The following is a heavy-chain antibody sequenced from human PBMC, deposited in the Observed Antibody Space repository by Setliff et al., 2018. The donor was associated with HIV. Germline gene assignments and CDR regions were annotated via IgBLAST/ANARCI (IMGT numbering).Heavy chain of an antibody. CDR2: ISHGST. D-gene: IGHD5-12*01. V-gene: IGHV4-59*05. Sequence: PSETLSLTCTVSGGSISSHYWSWIRQPPGKGLEWIGSISHGSTYYTPSLDSRVTISVDTSKNQFSLRLTSVTAADTAVYFCVFGLRFSPFDNWGQGTLVTVSS. J-gene: IGHJ4*02. CDR1: GGSISSHY. CDR3: VFGLRFSPFDN.